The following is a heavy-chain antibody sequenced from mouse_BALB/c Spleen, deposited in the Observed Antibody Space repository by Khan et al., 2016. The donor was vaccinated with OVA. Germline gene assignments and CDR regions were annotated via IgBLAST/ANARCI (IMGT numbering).Heavy chain of an antibody. J-gene: IGHJ4*01. CDR1: GFSLTDYG. CDR2: IWGGGST. Sequence: VELVESGPGLVAPSQSLSITCTVSGFSLTDYGVSWIRQPPGKGLEWLGVIWGGGSTYYNSALKSSLSISKDNSKSQVFLKMSSLQTDDTAMYYCAKGVWSYYYALDYWGQGTSVTVSS. CDR3: AKGVWSYYYALDY. V-gene: IGHV2-6-5*01.